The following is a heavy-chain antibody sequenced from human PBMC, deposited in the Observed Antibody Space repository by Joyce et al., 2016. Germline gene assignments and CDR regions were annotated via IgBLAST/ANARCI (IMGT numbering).Heavy chain of an antibody. CDR2: IRGRGNYT. Sequence: EVQLVESGGGLVKPGGSLRLSCAASGFTFSNYAINWVRQPPRRGAERVSSIRGRGNYTCYADSVKGRFTISRDNAKNSLYLQMNSLRAEDTAVYYCVGVMGGNCSGGSCYSFDYWGQGTLVTVSS. CDR1: GFTFSNYA. J-gene: IGHJ4*02. CDR3: VGVMGGNCSGGSCYSFDY. V-gene: IGHV3-21*01. D-gene: IGHD2-15*01.